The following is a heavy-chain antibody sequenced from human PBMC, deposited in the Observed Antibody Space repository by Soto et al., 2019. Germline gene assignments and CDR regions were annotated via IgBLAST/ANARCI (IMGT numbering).Heavy chain of an antibody. Sequence: QVQLVQSGAEVKKPGSSVKVSCKASGGTFSSYTISWVRQAPGQGLEWMGRIIPILGIANYAQKFQGRVTITADKSTSTAYMDLSSLRSEDTAVYYCARYCSGGSCYHYYYYGMDAWGQGTTVTVSS. V-gene: IGHV1-69*02. CDR2: IIPILGIA. J-gene: IGHJ6*02. D-gene: IGHD2-15*01. CDR3: ARYCSGGSCYHYYYYGMDA. CDR1: GGTFSSYT.